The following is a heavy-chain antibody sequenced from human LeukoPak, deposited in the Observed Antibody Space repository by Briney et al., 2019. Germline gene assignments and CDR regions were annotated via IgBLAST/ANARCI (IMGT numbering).Heavy chain of an antibody. CDR3: AKTTVTTVDY. CDR2: INHSGST. Sequence: SETLSLTCAVYGGSFSGYYWSWIRQPPGKGLEWIGEINHSGSTNYNPSLKSRVTISVDTSKNQFSLKLSSVTAADTAVYYCAKTTVTTVDYWGQGTLVTVSS. J-gene: IGHJ4*02. D-gene: IGHD4-17*01. V-gene: IGHV4-34*01. CDR1: GGSFSGYY.